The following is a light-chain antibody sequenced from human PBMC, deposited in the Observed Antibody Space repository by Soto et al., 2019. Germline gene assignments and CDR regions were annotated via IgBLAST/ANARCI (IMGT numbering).Light chain of an antibody. J-gene: IGLJ1*01. CDR1: SSDVGAYDY. CDR2: EVS. Sequence: QSALAQPASVSGSPGQSIAISCTGTSSDVGAYDYVSWYQQHPDRAPRLVIYEVSNRPSGVSNRFSGSKSVNTATLTISGLQAEDEADYYCASHTTTNTRVFRTGTKVTVL. V-gene: IGLV2-14*03. CDR3: ASHTTTNTRV.